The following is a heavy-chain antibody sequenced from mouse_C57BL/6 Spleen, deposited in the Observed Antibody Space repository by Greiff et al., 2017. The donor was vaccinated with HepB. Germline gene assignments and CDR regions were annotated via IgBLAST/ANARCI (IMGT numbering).Heavy chain of an antibody. V-gene: IGHV5-17*01. CDR1: GFTFGDYG. D-gene: IGHD2-13*01. J-gene: IGHJ2*01. CDR2: ISSGSSTI. CDR3: ARLDGDAYYFDY. Sequence: DVMLVESGGGLVKPGGSLKLSCAASGFTFGDYGLHWVRKAPEKGLEWVAYISSGSSTIYYADTVKGRITISRDNAKNTLFLQMTSLRSEDTAMYDCARLDGDAYYFDYWGQGTTLTVSS.